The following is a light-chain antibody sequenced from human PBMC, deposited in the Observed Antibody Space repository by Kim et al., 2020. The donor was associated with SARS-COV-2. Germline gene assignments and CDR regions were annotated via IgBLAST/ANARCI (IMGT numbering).Light chain of an antibody. Sequence: EIVMTLSPATLSVSPGDRATLSCWASQSLSSSLAWYQQRPGQSPRLLIYGASTRATGIPARFSGGGSGTEFTLTISSLQSEDSAVYYCQQYSEWPRTFGGGTKVDIK. CDR1: QSLSSS. J-gene: IGKJ4*01. V-gene: IGKV3D-15*01. CDR3: QQYSEWPRT. CDR2: GAS.